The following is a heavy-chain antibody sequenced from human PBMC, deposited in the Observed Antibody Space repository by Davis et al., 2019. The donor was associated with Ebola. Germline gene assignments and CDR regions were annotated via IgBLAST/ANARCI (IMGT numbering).Heavy chain of an antibody. D-gene: IGHD1-26*01. Sequence: PGGSLRLSCAASGFTFSSYGMTWVRQAPGKGLERILYISTSSSTIFYADSVKGRFTISRDNARNSMYLQMNSLRDDDTAVYYCARIVGATFLDYWGQGALVTVSS. V-gene: IGHV3-48*02. CDR1: GFTFSSYG. CDR3: ARIVGATFLDY. J-gene: IGHJ4*02. CDR2: ISTSSSTI.